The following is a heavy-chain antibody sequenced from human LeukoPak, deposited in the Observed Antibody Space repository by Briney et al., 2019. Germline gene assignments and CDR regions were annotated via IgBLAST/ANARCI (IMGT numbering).Heavy chain of an antibody. V-gene: IGHV1-46*01. Sequence: ASVKVSCKASGYTFTSYYMHWVRQAPGQGLEWMGIINPSGGSTSYTQKFQGRVTTTRDMSTSTVYMELSSLRSEDTAVYYCARAEGDGYNPDYWGQGTLVTVSS. CDR3: ARAEGDGYNPDY. D-gene: IGHD5-24*01. CDR1: GYTFTSYY. CDR2: INPSGGST. J-gene: IGHJ4*02.